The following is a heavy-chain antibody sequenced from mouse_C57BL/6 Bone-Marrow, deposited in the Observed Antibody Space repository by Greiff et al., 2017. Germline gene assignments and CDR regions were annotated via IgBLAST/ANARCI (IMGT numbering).Heavy chain of an antibody. D-gene: IGHD2-1*01. CDR2: IDPSDSYT. V-gene: IGHV1-50*01. J-gene: IGHJ2*01. CDR1: GYTFTSYW. CDR3: ACYYGNYGYYFDY. Sequence: QVQLQQPGAELVKPGASVKLSCKASGYTFTSYWMQWVKQRPGQGLEWIGEIDPSDSYTNYNQKFKGKATLTVDTSYSTAYMQLSSLTSEDSAVYYCACYYGNYGYYFDYWGQGTTLTVSS.